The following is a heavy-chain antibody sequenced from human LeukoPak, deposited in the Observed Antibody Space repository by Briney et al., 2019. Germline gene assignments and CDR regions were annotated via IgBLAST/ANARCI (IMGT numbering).Heavy chain of an antibody. Sequence: GASVKVSCKASGYTFTGYYMHWVRQAPGQGLEWMGWINPNSGGTNYAQKFQGRVTMTRDTSICTAYMELSRLRSDDTAVYYCARGCEYHPEYSSSWNAANYYYYGMDVWGQGTTVTVSS. D-gene: IGHD6-13*01. J-gene: IGHJ6*02. CDR3: ARGCEYHPEYSSSWNAANYYYYGMDV. CDR1: GYTFTGYY. CDR2: INPNSGGT. V-gene: IGHV1-2*02.